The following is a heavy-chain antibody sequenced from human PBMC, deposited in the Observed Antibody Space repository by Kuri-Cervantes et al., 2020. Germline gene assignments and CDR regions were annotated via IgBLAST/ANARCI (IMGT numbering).Heavy chain of an antibody. D-gene: IGHD4-17*01. V-gene: IGHV3-9*01. CDR3: AKAGHYGDNNAFDI. CDR1: GFTFDDYA. Sequence: LSLTCAASGFTFDDYAMHWVRQAPGKGLGWVSGISWNSGSIGYADSVKGRFTISRDNAKNSLYLQMNSLRAEDTALYYCAKAGHYGDNNAFDIWGQGTMVTVSS. CDR2: ISWNSGSI. J-gene: IGHJ3*02.